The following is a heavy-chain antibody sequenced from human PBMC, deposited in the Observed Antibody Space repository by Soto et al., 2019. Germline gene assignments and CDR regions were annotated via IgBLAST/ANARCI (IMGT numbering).Heavy chain of an antibody. CDR1: GDSVSSNSAA. J-gene: IGHJ4*02. D-gene: IGHD6-6*01. Sequence: SQTLSLTCAISGDSVSSNSAAWNWIRQSPSRGLEWLGRTYHRSKWYNDYAVSVKSRIAINPDTSKNQFSLQLNSVTPEDTAVYYCARDQNLEYSSSSVDYWGQGTLVTVSS. CDR3: ARDQNLEYSSSSVDY. CDR2: TYHRSKWYN. V-gene: IGHV6-1*01.